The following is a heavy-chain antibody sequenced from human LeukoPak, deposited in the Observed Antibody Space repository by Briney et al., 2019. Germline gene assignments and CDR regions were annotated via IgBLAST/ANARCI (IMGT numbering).Heavy chain of an antibody. CDR1: GYSISSGYY. J-gene: IGHJ3*02. D-gene: IGHD4-23*01. V-gene: IGHV4-61*01. CDR3: ATLTGGDDAFDI. CDR2: VYYSGST. Sequence: SETLSLTCTVSGYSISSGYYWGWIRPPPGKGLQWIGYVYYSGSTNYNPSLKRRVTISVDTSKNQFSLKLNSVTPADTAVYYCATLTGGDDAFDIWGQGTMVTVSS.